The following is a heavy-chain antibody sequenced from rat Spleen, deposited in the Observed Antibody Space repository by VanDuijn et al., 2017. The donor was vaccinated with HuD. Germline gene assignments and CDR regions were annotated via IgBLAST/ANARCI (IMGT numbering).Heavy chain of an antibody. CDR2: MWSGGST. Sequence: QVQLKESGPGLVQPSQTLSLTCTVSGFSLTSYTVSWVRQPPGKGLEWMGVMWSGGSTAYNSALKSRLSISRDTSKSQVFLKMNSLQTEDTAIYYCTRDPLNRYNPHYFDYWGQGVMVTVSS. J-gene: IGHJ2*01. D-gene: IGHD1-5*01. V-gene: IGHV2-15*01. CDR1: GFSLTSYT. CDR3: TRDPLNRYNPHYFDY.